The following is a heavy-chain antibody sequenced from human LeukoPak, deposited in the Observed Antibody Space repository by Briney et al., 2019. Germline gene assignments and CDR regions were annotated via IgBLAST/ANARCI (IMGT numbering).Heavy chain of an antibody. V-gene: IGHV3-15*01. CDR3: TTASDYGNYYYGMDV. D-gene: IGHD4-17*01. J-gene: IGHJ6*02. CDR2: IKSKTDGGTP. CDR1: GFTFSNAW. Sequence: GSLRLSCAASGFTFSNAWMNWVRQAQGKGLEWVGRIKSKTDGGTPDYAAPVKGRFTISRDDSQNTLYLQMNSLTPEDTAVYYCTTASDYGNYYYGMDVWGQGTTVTVSS.